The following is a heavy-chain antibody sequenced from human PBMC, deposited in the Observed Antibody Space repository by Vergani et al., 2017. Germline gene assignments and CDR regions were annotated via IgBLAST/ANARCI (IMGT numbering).Heavy chain of an antibody. J-gene: IGHJ4*02. V-gene: IGHV3-11*05. CDR2: ISSSSSYT. CDR3: ARVRYIGSDPYFDY. CDR1: GFTFSDYY. Sequence: QVQLVESGGGLVKPGGSLRLSCAASGFTFSDYYMSWIRQAPGKGLEWVSYISSSSSYTNYADSVKGRFTISRENAKNSLYLQMNSLRAEDTAVYYCARVRYIGSDPYFDYWGQGTLVTGSS. D-gene: IGHD3-10*01.